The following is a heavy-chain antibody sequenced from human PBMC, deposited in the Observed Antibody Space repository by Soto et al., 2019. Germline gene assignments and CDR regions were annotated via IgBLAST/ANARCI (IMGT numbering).Heavy chain of an antibody. D-gene: IGHD2-21*02. CDR2: IYQSGST. Sequence: SLTCAVSGGSISGGGYAWAWIRQPPGKGLEWVGYIYQSGSTYYNPSLKSRVTIAADRSKNQFSLNLASVTAADTAVYYCARSYSGGDAYFDYWGQGTVVTVSS. J-gene: IGHJ4*02. V-gene: IGHV4-30-2*01. CDR1: GGSISGGGYA. CDR3: ARSYSGGDAYFDY.